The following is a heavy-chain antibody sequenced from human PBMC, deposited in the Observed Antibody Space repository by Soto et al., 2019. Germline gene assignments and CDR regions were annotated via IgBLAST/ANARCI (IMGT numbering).Heavy chain of an antibody. D-gene: IGHD3-16*01. V-gene: IGHV1-2*04. CDR1: GYTFTGYY. J-gene: IGHJ5*02. CDR2: INPDSGGT. Sequence: QVQLVQSGAEVKKPGASVKVSCKASGYTFTGYYMHWVRQAPGQGLEWMGWINPDSGGTNYAQKFQGWVTMTRDTSISTAYMELSRLRSDDTAVYYCARDPGPYVSGWFDPWGQGTLVTVSS. CDR3: ARDPGPYVSGWFDP.